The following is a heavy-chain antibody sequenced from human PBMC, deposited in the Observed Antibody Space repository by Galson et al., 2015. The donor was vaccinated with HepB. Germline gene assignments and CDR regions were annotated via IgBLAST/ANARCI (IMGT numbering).Heavy chain of an antibody. CDR3: AREARRIQLWAPFDY. V-gene: IGHV3-30-3*01. Sequence: SLRLSCAASGFTFSSYAMHWVRQAPGKGLEWVAVISYDGSNKYYADSVKGRFTISRDNSKNTLYLQMNSLRAEDTAVYYCAREARRIQLWAPFDYWGQGTLVTVSS. CDR1: GFTFSSYA. CDR2: ISYDGSNK. D-gene: IGHD5-18*01. J-gene: IGHJ4*02.